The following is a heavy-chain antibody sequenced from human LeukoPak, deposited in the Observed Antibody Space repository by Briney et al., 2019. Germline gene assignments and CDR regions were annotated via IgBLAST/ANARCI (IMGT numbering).Heavy chain of an antibody. CDR3: ARRNWNSENWLDP. D-gene: IGHD1-7*01. J-gene: IGHJ5*02. CDR1: GDSISSSAYY. CDR2: IYYTGNT. Sequence: PSETLSLTCTVSGDSISSSAYYWGWIRQPPGKGLEWIGIIYYTGNTYYNPSLKSRGTISVDTSNNQFFLKLTSVAAADTAVYYCARRNWNSENWLDPWGQGTLVTVSS. V-gene: IGHV4-39*01.